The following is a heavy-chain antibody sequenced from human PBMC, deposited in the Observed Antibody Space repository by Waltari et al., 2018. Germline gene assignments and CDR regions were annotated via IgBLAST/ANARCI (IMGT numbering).Heavy chain of an antibody. D-gene: IGHD3-16*02. V-gene: IGHV3-48*04. Sequence: EVQLVESGGGLVQPGGSLSLSCAASGCTFRTSSMDWVRQAPGNGMEWGSDLRIRSSIIHYSDCVKGRVTISRDNAENSLYLQMNSLRAEDTAVYYWAPGELSLDYWGQGTLVTVSS. CDR2: LRIRSSII. CDR3: APGELSLDY. J-gene: IGHJ4*02. CDR1: GCTFRTSS.